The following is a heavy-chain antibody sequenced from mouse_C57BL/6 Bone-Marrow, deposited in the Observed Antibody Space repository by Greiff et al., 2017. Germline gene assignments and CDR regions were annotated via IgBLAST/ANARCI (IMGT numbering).Heavy chain of an antibody. CDR1: GYTFTSYW. V-gene: IGHV1-69*01. CDR2: IDPSDSYT. CDR3: ARGGYYGGSL. J-gene: IGHJ2*01. D-gene: IGHD1-1*02. Sequence: VQLQQPGAELVMPGASVKLSCKASGYTFTSYWMHWVKQRPGQGLEWIGEIDPSDSYTNYNQKFKGKSTLTVDTSSSTAYMQLSSLTSEDSAVYYYARGGYYGGSLWGQGTTLTVSS.